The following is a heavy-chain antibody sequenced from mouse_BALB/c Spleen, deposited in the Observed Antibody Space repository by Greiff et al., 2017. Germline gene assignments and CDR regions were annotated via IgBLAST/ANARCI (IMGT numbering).Heavy chain of an antibody. J-gene: IGHJ4*01. V-gene: IGHV1-7*01. CDR2: INPSTGYT. D-gene: IGHD1-1*01. CDR3: ASEGSTTDYYAMDY. CDR1: GYTFTSYW. Sequence: QVQLKQSGAELAKPGASVKMSCKASGYTFTSYWMHWVKQRPGQGLEWIGYINPSTGYTEYNQKFKDKATLTADKSSSTAYMQLSSLTSEDSAVYYCASEGSTTDYYAMDYWGQGTSVTVSS.